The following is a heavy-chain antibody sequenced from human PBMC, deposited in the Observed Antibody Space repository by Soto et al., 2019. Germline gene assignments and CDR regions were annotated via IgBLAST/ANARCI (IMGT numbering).Heavy chain of an antibody. J-gene: IGHJ4*02. D-gene: IGHD3-22*01. Sequence: QVQLVQSGAEVKKPGSSVKVSCKASGGTFSSYAISWVRQAHGQGLEWMGGIIPIFGTANYAQKFQGRVTITAYESTSTADMELIRLRSEDTAVYYCARVVDGYYDSSGYPFDCWGQVTLVTVSS. CDR2: IIPIFGTA. V-gene: IGHV1-69*01. CDR3: ARVVDGYYDSSGYPFDC. CDR1: GGTFSSYA.